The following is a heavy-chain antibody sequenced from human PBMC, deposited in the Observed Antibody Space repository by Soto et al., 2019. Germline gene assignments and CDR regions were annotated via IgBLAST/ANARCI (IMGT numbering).Heavy chain of an antibody. CDR1: GGSFSGYY. Sequence: SETLSLTCAVYGGSFSGYYWSWIRQPPGKGLEWIGEINHSGSTNYNPSLKSRVTISVDTSKNQFSLKLSSVTAADTAVYYCARGTYYYGSGSYSHPFRYYYYGMDVWGQGTTVTVSS. CDR3: ARGTYYYGSGSYSHPFRYYYYGMDV. V-gene: IGHV4-34*01. CDR2: INHSGST. D-gene: IGHD3-10*01. J-gene: IGHJ6*02.